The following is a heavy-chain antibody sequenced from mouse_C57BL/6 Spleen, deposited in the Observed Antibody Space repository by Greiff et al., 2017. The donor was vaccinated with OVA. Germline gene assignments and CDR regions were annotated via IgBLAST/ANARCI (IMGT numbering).Heavy chain of an antibody. V-gene: IGHV3-6*01. D-gene: IGHD2-4*01. J-gene: IGHJ2*01. CDR3: ARDGGLRNFDY. CDR1: GYSITSGYY. Sequence: VQLQQSGPGLVKPSQSLSLTCSVTGYSITSGYYWNWIRQFPGNKLEWMGYISYDGSNNYNPSLKNRISITRDTSKNQFFLKLNSVTTEDTATYYCARDGGLRNFDYWGQGTTLTVSS. CDR2: ISYDGSN.